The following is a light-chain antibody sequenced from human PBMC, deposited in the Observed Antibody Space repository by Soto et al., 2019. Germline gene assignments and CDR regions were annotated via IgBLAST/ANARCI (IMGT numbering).Light chain of an antibody. V-gene: IGKV1-27*01. J-gene: IGKJ4*01. CDR3: QEYNRAPLT. Sequence: DIQMTQSPSSLSASVGDRVTITCRASQGISTYLAWYQQKPGKVPKLLSYAASTLQSGVQSRFSGSGSGTDFTLTISRLPPEDVATYYCQEYNRAPLTFGGGTTVEIK. CDR2: AAS. CDR1: QGISTY.